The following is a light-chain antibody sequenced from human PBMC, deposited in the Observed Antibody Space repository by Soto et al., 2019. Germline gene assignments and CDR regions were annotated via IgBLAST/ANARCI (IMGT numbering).Light chain of an antibody. CDR2: ASS. J-gene: IGKJ4*01. CDR3: QQYLTKAHT. V-gene: IGKV3-20*01. Sequence: EIVLTQPPGTLSFSPGERATLSCSSSQTVRSNYLALYQQMPGQAPRLLIYASSSRATRNPARSSGSGSGIALTLTIRRLEPEDFAVNYCQQYLTKAHTFGGGNNVDI. CDR1: QTVRSNY.